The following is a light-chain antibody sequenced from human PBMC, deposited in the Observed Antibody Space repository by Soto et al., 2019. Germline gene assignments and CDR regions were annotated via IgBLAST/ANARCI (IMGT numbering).Light chain of an antibody. CDR1: QSIRSY. Sequence: DIQMTQSPSSLSASVGDRVTITCRASQSIRSYLNWYQQKPGKAPKLLIYAASSLQSGVPSRFSGSGSGTDFTLTISSLQPEDFSPYYCQQSYITPRTFGPGTKVDIK. CDR3: QQSYITPRT. J-gene: IGKJ3*01. CDR2: AAS. V-gene: IGKV1-39*01.